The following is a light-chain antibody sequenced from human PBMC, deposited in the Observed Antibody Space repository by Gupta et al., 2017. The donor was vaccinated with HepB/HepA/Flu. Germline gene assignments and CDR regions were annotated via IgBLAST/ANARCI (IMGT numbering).Light chain of an antibody. Sequence: DIQMTQSPSTLSASVGDRVTITCRASQSISNWLAWYQQKPGKAPKLLIYKASSLESGVPSRFSGSVSGTEFTLTISSLQSDDFATYYCQQDTSDSSNFGQGTKLEIK. J-gene: IGKJ2*02. CDR2: KAS. V-gene: IGKV1-5*03. CDR1: QSISNW. CDR3: QQDTSDSSN.